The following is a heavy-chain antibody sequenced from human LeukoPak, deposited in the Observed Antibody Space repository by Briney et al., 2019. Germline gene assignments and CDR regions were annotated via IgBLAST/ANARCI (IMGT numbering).Heavy chain of an antibody. CDR2: ISAYNGNT. J-gene: IGHJ4*02. Sequence: WASVKVSCKASGYTFTSYGISWVRQAPGQGLEWMGWISAYNGNTNYAQKLQGRVTMTTDTSTSTAYMELRSLRSDDTAVYYCAREVYMIAVAGRTFDYWGQGPLVTVSS. V-gene: IGHV1-18*01. CDR3: AREVYMIAVAGRTFDY. CDR1: GYTFTSYG. D-gene: IGHD6-19*01.